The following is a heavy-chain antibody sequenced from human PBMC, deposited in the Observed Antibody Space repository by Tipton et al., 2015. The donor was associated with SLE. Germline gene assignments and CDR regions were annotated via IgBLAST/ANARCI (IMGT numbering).Heavy chain of an antibody. V-gene: IGHV4-59*12. D-gene: IGHD4-23*01. CDR1: GGSFSGYY. Sequence: TLSLTCAVYGGSFSGYYWSWIRQPPGKGLEWIGYIYYSGSTNYNPSLKSRVTISVDTSKNQFSLKLSSVTAADTAVYYCARDDYGGNVFDYWGQGTLVTVSS. J-gene: IGHJ4*02. CDR3: ARDDYGGNVFDY. CDR2: IYYSGST.